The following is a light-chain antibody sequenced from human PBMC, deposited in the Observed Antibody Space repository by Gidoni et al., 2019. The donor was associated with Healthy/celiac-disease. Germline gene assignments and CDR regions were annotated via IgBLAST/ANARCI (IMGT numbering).Light chain of an antibody. J-gene: IGLJ2*01. V-gene: IGLV1-40*01. CDR2: GNS. CDR1: SSNIGAGYD. CDR3: QSYDSSLSGVV. Sequence: QSVLTQPPSVSGAPGQRVTISCTGSSSNIGAGYDVHWYQQLPGTALIRLIYGNSNRPSGVPDRFSGSKSGTSASLAITGLQAEDEADYYCQSYDSSLSGVVFGGGTKLTVL.